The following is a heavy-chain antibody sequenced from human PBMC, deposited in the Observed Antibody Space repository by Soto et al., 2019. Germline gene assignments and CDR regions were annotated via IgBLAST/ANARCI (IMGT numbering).Heavy chain of an antibody. Sequence: GGSLRLSCAASGFTFSSYGMHWVRQAPGKGLEWVAVISYDGSNKYYADSVKGRFTISRDNSKNTLYLQMNSLRAEDTAVYYCAKDLAVDESPTNWFDPWGQGTLVTVPS. CDR1: GFTFSSYG. J-gene: IGHJ5*02. V-gene: IGHV3-30*18. CDR2: ISYDGSNK. CDR3: AKDLAVDESPTNWFDP. D-gene: IGHD6-19*01.